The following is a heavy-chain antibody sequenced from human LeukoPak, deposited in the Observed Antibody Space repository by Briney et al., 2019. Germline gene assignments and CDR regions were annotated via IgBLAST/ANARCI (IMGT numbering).Heavy chain of an antibody. J-gene: IGHJ4*02. CDR1: GFTFSSYS. CDR2: ISSSSSYI. Sequence: PGGSLRLSCAASGFTFSSYSMNWVRQAPGKGLEWVSSISSSSSYIYYADSVKGRFTISRDNAKNSLYLQMNSLRAEDTAVYYCARHPDYDYVWGTDWGQGTLVTVSS. D-gene: IGHD3-16*01. V-gene: IGHV3-21*01. CDR3: ARHPDYDYVWGTD.